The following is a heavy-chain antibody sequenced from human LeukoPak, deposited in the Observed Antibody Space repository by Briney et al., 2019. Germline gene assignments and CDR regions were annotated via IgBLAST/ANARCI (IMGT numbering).Heavy chain of an antibody. CDR2: ITSSSSSI. J-gene: IGHJ4*02. V-gene: IGHV3-48*02. D-gene: IGHD3-9*01. CDR3: ARGGYFKDY. CDR1: GFAFSTYS. Sequence: GGSLRLSCAASGFAFSTYSMNWVSQAPGKGLEWVSYITSSSSSIYYADSVKGRFTISRDNAKNSLYLQMNSLRDEDTAVYYCARGGYFKDYWGQGTLVTVSS.